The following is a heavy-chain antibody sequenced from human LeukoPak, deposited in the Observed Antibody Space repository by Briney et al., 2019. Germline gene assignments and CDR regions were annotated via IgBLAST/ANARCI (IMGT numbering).Heavy chain of an antibody. V-gene: IGHV3-11*04. D-gene: IGHD3-10*02. J-gene: IGHJ6*04. CDR2: ISSSGSII. CDR3: GKLGITIIGGV. CDR1: GFTFTDYY. Sequence: GGSLRLSCAASGFTFTDYYMSWVRQAPGKGLEWVSCISSSGSIIHYADSVKGRFTISRDNAKNSLYLQMNSLRAEDTAVYYWGKLGITIIGGVWGKGPRLTIPS.